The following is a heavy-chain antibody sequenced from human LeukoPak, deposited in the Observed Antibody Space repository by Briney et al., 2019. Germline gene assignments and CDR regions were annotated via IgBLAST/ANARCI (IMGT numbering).Heavy chain of an antibody. D-gene: IGHD2-15*01. J-gene: IGHJ4*02. Sequence: SETLSLTCTVSGYSISSGYYWGWIRQPPGKGLEWIGSINHSGSTNYNPSLKSRVTISVDTSKNQFSLKLSSVTAADTAVYYCARRRLGPQRRYCSGGSCYRYYFDYWGQGTLVTVSS. CDR2: INHSGST. CDR3: ARRRLGPQRRYCSGGSCYRYYFDY. CDR1: GYSISSGYY. V-gene: IGHV4-38-2*02.